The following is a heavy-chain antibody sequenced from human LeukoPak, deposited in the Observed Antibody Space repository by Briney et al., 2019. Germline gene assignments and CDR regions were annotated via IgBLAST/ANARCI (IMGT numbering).Heavy chain of an antibody. J-gene: IGHJ4*02. Sequence: GGSLRLSCAASGFTFSSHWMSWVRQAPGKGLEWVANIKQDGSEKYYVDSVKGRFTISRDNAKNSLYLQMNSLRAEDTAVYYCARGGFRELLFDFWGQGTLVTVSS. V-gene: IGHV3-7*01. CDR1: GFTFSSHW. D-gene: IGHD3-10*01. CDR3: ARGGFRELLFDF. CDR2: IKQDGSEK.